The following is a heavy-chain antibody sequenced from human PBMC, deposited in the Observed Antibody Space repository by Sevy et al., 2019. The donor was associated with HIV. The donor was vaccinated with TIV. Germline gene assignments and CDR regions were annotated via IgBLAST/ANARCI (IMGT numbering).Heavy chain of an antibody. V-gene: IGHV3-23*01. Sequence: GGSLRLSCAASGFTFRSYAMSWVRQAPGKGLEWVSAISGSGGRTYYADSVKGRFTISRDNSKNTLYLQMNSLRAEDTAVYYCAKAQIVVVPAAIRTSDSDYWGQGTLVTVSS. CDR3: AKAQIVVVPAAIRTSDSDY. CDR1: GFTFRSYA. J-gene: IGHJ4*02. D-gene: IGHD2-2*01. CDR2: ISGSGGRT.